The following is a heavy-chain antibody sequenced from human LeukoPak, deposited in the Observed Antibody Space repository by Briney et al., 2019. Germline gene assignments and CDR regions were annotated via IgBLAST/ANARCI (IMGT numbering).Heavy chain of an antibody. V-gene: IGHV1-69*13. CDR1: GGTFSSYA. CDR3: ARAHGGNPHYFDY. CDR2: IIPIFGTA. Sequence: SVKVSCKASGGTFSSYAISWVRQAPGQGLEWMGGIIPIFGTANYAQKFQGRVTITAGESTSTAYMELSSLRSEDTAVYYCARAHGGNPHYFDYWGQGTLVTVSS. D-gene: IGHD4-23*01. J-gene: IGHJ4*02.